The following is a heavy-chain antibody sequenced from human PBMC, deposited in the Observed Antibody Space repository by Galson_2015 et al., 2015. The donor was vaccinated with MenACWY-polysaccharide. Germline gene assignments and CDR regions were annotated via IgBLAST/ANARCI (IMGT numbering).Heavy chain of an antibody. V-gene: IGHV4-61*01. Sequence: SETLSLTCTVSGDSVTNPTYYWSWLRQSPGKGLEWIGYMSYSGRANDNPSLRSRVAISIDTSKNQFSLRLTSVTAADTAIYYCAREPTFSDVSFGCFDPWGQGTLVTVSS. J-gene: IGHJ5*02. D-gene: IGHD1-26*01. CDR1: GDSVTNPTYY. CDR3: AREPTFSDVSFGCFDP. CDR2: MSYSGRA.